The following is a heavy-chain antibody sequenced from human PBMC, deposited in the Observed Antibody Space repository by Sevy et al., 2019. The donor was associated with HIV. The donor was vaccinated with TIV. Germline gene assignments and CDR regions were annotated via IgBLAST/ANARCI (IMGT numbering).Heavy chain of an antibody. CDR3: AKRKGLGYYYYGLDV. CDR2: ISFDGGNE. CDR1: GFTFSSYG. J-gene: IGHJ6*02. Sequence: GGSLRLSCAASGFTFSSYGMHWVRQVPGKGLEWVAAISFDGGNEYYADSVKGRFTFSRDNSKNTLYLQMNSLRAEDTAVYYCAKRKGLGYYYYGLDVWGQGTTVTVSS. D-gene: IGHD3-16*01. V-gene: IGHV3-30*18.